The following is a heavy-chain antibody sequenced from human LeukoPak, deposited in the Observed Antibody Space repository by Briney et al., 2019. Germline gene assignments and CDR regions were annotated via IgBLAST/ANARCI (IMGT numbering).Heavy chain of an antibody. V-gene: IGHV3-15*01. J-gene: IGHJ4*02. CDR1: GFTFSNAW. D-gene: IGHD4-17*01. Sequence: AGGSLRLSCAASGFTFSNAWMSWVRQAPGKGLEWVGRIKSKSDGETTDHAAPVKGRFTISRDDSKKTLYLQMNSLKTEDTAAYYCTTTASGDIKFDYWGQGTLVTVSS. CDR3: TTTASGDIKFDY. CDR2: IKSKSDGETT.